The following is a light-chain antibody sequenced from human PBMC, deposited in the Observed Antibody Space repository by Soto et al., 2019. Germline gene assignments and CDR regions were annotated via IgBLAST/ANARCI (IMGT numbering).Light chain of an antibody. Sequence: DIQMTQSPSTLSASVGDRVTITCRASQSISTYLAWYQQKPGKAPKLLIYDASSLESGVPSRFSGSGSGTEFTLTTSSLQPDDFATYYCQQYNSYSPLTLGGGTKVDIK. CDR2: DAS. J-gene: IGKJ4*01. CDR1: QSISTY. CDR3: QQYNSYSPLT. V-gene: IGKV1-5*01.